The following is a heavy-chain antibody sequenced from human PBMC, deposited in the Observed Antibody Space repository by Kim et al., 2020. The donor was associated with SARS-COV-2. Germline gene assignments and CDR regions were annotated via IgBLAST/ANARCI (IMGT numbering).Heavy chain of an antibody. D-gene: IGHD4-17*01. Sequence: GGSLRLSCAASGFTFSSYGMHWVRQAPGKGLEWVAVIWYDGSNKYYADSVKGRFTISRDNSKNTLYLQMNSLRAEDTAVYYCARGIYGDYVDYWGQGTLVTVSS. V-gene: IGHV3-33*01. CDR2: IWYDGSNK. CDR1: GFTFSSYG. J-gene: IGHJ4*02. CDR3: ARGIYGDYVDY.